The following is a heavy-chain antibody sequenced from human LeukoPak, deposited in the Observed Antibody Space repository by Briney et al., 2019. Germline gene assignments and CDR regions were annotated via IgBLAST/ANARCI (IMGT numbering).Heavy chain of an antibody. CDR2: ISYSGST. Sequence: SETLSLTCTVSGGFISSGGSYWSRIRQHPGKGLEWIAYISYSGSTYHNPSLQSRVALSVDTSKNQFSLKLSSVTAADTAVYYCARDIGGYSSSWRFDIWGQGTMVTVSS. J-gene: IGHJ3*02. CDR1: GGFISSGGSY. V-gene: IGHV4-31*03. D-gene: IGHD6-13*01. CDR3: ARDIGGYSSSWRFDI.